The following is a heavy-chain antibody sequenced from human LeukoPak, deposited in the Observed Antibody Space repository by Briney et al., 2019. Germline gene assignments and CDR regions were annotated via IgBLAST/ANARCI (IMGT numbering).Heavy chain of an antibody. CDR2: ISNNGGYT. D-gene: IGHD5-24*01. J-gene: IGHJ6*02. V-gene: IGHV3-23*01. Sequence: GGSLRLSCAASGFTFSSSAMSWVRQAPGKGLEWVSAISNNGGYTYYADSVQGRFTISRDNSKSTLCLQMNSLRPEDTAVYYCARGGTEIYYYYYGMDVWGRGTTVTVSS. CDR1: GFTFSSSA. CDR3: ARGGTEIYYYYYGMDV.